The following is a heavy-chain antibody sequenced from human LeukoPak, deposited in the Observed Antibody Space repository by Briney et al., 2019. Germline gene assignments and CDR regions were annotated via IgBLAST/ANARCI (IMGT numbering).Heavy chain of an antibody. CDR1: GFTFSSYG. CDR3: ANGAVAGIDY. V-gene: IGHV3-30*18. J-gene: IGHJ4*02. Sequence: PGGSLRLSCAASGFTFSSYGMHWVRQAPGKGLEWVAVISYDGSNKYYADSVKGRFTISRDNSKNTLYLQMNSLRAEDTAVYYCANGAVAGIDYWGQGTLVTVSS. CDR2: ISYDGSNK. D-gene: IGHD6-19*01.